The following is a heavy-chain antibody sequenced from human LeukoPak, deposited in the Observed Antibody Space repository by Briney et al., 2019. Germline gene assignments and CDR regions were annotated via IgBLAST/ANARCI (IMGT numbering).Heavy chain of an antibody. Sequence: KPGGSLRLSCAASGFTFSSYSMSWVRQAPGKGLEWVSFISSSSNYLYYADSVKGRFTTSSENANSSLYLQMTSLRAEDTAAYYCARDVAARPRWFAPWGQGTLVTVSS. CDR1: GFTFSSYS. CDR2: ISSSSNYL. CDR3: ARDVAARPRWFAP. D-gene: IGHD6-6*01. J-gene: IGHJ5*02. V-gene: IGHV3-21*04.